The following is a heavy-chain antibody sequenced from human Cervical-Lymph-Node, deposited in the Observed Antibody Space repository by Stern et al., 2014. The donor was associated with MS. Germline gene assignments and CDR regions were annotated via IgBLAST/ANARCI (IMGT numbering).Heavy chain of an antibody. D-gene: IGHD3-3*01. CDR2: IDWNDKT. V-gene: IGHV2-70*04. Sequence: QVTLKESGPALVKPTQTLTLTCTFSGFSLVTSGVRVSWIRQPPGKALEWLAPIDWNDKTFYNTSLMTRITITKDTSKNQVVLTMTNVDPVDTATYYCARMMGSGYRHYFDYWGQGTPVTVS. CDR1: GFSLVTSGVR. CDR3: ARMMGSGYRHYFDY. J-gene: IGHJ4*02.